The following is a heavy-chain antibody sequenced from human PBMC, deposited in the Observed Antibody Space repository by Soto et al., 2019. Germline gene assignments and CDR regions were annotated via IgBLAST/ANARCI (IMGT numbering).Heavy chain of an antibody. J-gene: IGHJ4*02. CDR1: GFTLSTYS. D-gene: IGHD2-15*01. CDR3: ARDRLYCSGGSCYLAYFDY. V-gene: IGHV3-48*02. Sequence: EVQLVESGGGLVQPGGSLRLSCAASGFTLSTYSMNWVRQAPGKGLEWVSYISSNSGTIYYADSVNGRFTISRYNAKNSLYLQMNSLRDEDTAVYYCARDRLYCSGGSCYLAYFDYWGQGTLVTVSS. CDR2: ISSNSGTI.